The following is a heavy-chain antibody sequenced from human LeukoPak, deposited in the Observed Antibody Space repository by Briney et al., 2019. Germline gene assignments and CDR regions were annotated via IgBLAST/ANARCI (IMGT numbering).Heavy chain of an antibody. J-gene: IGHJ4*02. CDR2: INPTGGST. D-gene: IGHD5-18*01. CDR1: GYTFTSYY. V-gene: IGHV1-46*01. CDR3: ARPGYSYGQRVYYFDY. Sequence: GASVKVSCKASGYTFTSYYMHWVRQAPGQGLEWMGIINPTGGSTSYAQKFQGRVTMTRETSTSTVYMELSSLRSEDTAVYYCARPGYSYGQRVYYFDYWGQGTLVTVSS.